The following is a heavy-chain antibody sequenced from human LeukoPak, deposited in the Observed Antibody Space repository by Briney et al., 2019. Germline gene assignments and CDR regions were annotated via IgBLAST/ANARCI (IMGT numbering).Heavy chain of an antibody. CDR3: ARGRGCFFDY. J-gene: IGHJ4*02. D-gene: IGHD6-19*01. CDR1: GFTFSNSW. V-gene: IGHV3-74*01. Sequence: GGSLRLSCAASGFTFSNSWMHWVRQPPGTGLGWVSRITSDASTTRYADAVTGRFTISRDNAKNTLSLQMNSLRVEDTAVYYRARGRGCFFDYWGQGTLVTVSS. CDR2: ITSDASTT.